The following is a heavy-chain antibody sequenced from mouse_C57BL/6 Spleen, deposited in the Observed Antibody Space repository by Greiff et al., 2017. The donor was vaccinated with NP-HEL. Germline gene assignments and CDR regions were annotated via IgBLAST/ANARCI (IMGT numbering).Heavy chain of an antibody. CDR3: ARGRDKSFFAY. J-gene: IGHJ3*01. V-gene: IGHV3-6*01. CDR1: GYSITSGYY. Sequence: ESGPGLVKPSQSLSLTCSVTGYSITSGYYWNWIRQFPGNKLEWMGYISYDGSNNYNPSLKNRISITRDTSKNQFFLKLNSVTTEDTATYYCARGRDKSFFAYWGQGTLVTVSA. D-gene: IGHD3-3*01. CDR2: ISYDGSN.